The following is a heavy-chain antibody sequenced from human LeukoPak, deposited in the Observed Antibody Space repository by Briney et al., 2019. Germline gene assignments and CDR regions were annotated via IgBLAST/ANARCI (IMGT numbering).Heavy chain of an antibody. Sequence: SETPSLTCTVSGGSISSGGYYWSWIRQHPGKGLQWIGYIYYSGSTYYNPSLKSRITISVDTSKNQFSLKLSSVTAADTAVYYCARESRPRAYFDYWGQGTLVTVSS. CDR3: ARESRPRAYFDY. J-gene: IGHJ4*02. CDR2: IYYSGST. CDR1: GGSISSGGYY. V-gene: IGHV4-31*03.